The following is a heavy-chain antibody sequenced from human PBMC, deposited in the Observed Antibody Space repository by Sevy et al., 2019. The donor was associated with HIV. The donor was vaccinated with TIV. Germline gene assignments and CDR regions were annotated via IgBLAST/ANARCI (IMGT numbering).Heavy chain of an antibody. CDR1: GFTFSSYS. V-gene: IGHV3-21*01. Sequence: GGSLRLSCAASGFTFSSYSMNWVRQAPGKGLEWVSSITSSSSYIYYSDSVKGRFTISRDNAKNSLYLQMNSLRAEDTAVYYCARTNPGTYYYGSGSYYNVDYFDYWGQGTLVTVSS. D-gene: IGHD3-10*01. J-gene: IGHJ4*02. CDR3: ARTNPGTYYYGSGSYYNVDYFDY. CDR2: ITSSSSYI.